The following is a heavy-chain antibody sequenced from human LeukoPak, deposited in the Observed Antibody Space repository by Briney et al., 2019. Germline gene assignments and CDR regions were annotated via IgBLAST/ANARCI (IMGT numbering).Heavy chain of an antibody. Sequence: WAPVKVSCKASGYTFTGYYMHWVRQAPGQGLEWMGRINPNSGGTNYAQKFQGRVTMTRDTSISTAYMELSRLRSDDTAVYYCARDVGDGYLRYFDYWGQGTLVTVSS. CDR1: GYTFTGYY. J-gene: IGHJ4*02. CDR3: ARDVGDGYLRYFDY. D-gene: IGHD5-24*01. CDR2: INPNSGGT. V-gene: IGHV1-2*06.